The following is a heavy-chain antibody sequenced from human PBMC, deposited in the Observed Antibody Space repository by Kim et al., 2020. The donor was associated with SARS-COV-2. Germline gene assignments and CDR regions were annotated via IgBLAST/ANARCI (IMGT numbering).Heavy chain of an antibody. J-gene: IGHJ4*02. V-gene: IGHV4-39*01. Sequence: SETLSLTCTVSGDSISSSTYYWDWIRQPAGKGLEWIGSIYYSGSTYYNPSLRSRIAISIDTSENQFSLKLSSVTAADTAVYYCARRRALGSRCFDYWVQG. CDR2: IYYSGST. CDR1: GDSISSSTYY. CDR3: ARRRALGSRCFDY. D-gene: IGHD2-15*01.